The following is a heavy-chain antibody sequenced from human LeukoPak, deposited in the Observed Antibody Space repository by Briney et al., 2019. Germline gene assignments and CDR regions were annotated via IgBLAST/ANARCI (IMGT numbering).Heavy chain of an antibody. D-gene: IGHD5/OR15-5a*01. Sequence: SETLSLTCTVSGGSISSYYWSWIRQPPGKGLEWIGYIYYSGSTNYNPSLKSRVTISVDTSKNQFSLKLSSVTAADTAVYYCAGDRVYPGGRYFDYWGQGTLVTVSS. J-gene: IGHJ4*02. CDR3: AGDRVYPGGRYFDY. CDR2: IYYSGST. V-gene: IGHV4-59*01. CDR1: GGSISSYY.